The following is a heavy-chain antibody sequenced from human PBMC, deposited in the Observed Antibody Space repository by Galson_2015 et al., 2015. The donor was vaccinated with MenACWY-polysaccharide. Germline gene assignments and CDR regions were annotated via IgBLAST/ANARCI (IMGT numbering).Heavy chain of an antibody. CDR1: GGSISSSPYY. Sequence: LTCTVSGGSISSSPYYWGWIRQPPGKGLEWIGSIYYSGRTYYNPSLKSRVTISVDTSRNQFSLKLSSVTAADSAVYYCARIDYSDAIMFDYWGQGTLVTVSS. D-gene: IGHD3-22*01. CDR2: IYYSGRT. J-gene: IGHJ4*02. CDR3: ARIDYSDAIMFDY. V-gene: IGHV4-39*01.